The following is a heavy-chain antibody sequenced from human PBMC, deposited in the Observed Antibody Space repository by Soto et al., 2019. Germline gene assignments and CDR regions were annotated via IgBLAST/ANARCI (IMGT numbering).Heavy chain of an antibody. CDR3: AKDTSKYSNNWPAYYGLDV. CDR1: GFTFSSFG. V-gene: IGHV3-30*18. Sequence: QVQLVESGGGVVQPGSSLRLSCEASGFTFSSFGMHWVRQAPGKGLEGVAVISFDGSNKYYADSVRGRFTISRDNSKNTLSLQMNSLKAEDTAVYYCAKDTSKYSNNWPAYYGLDVWGQGTTVTVSS. CDR2: ISFDGSNK. D-gene: IGHD1-1*01. J-gene: IGHJ6*02.